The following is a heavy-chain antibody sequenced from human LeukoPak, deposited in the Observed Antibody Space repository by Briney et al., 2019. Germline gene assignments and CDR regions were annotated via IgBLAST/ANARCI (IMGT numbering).Heavy chain of an antibody. Sequence: GASVKVSCKASGGTFSSYAISWVRQAPGQGLEWMGRIIPILGIANYAQKFQGRVTITADKSTSTAYMELSSLRSEDTAVYFCARGLENSWYTTGALAAYWGQGTLVTVSS. CDR3: ARGLENSWYTTGALAAY. J-gene: IGHJ4*02. CDR1: GGTFSSYA. D-gene: IGHD6-13*01. CDR2: IIPILGIA. V-gene: IGHV1-69*04.